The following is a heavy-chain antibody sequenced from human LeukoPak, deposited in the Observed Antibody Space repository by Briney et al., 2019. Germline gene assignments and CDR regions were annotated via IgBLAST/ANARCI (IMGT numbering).Heavy chain of an antibody. D-gene: IGHD3-3*01. Sequence: ASVKVSCKASGYAFTSYDINWVRQATGQGLEWMGWMNPNSGNTGYAQKFQGRVTITRNTSISTAYMELSSLRSEDTAVYYCARVTGKIFGVVDADAFDIWGQGTMVTVSS. CDR1: GYAFTSYD. J-gene: IGHJ3*02. V-gene: IGHV1-8*03. CDR2: MNPNSGNT. CDR3: ARVTGKIFGVVDADAFDI.